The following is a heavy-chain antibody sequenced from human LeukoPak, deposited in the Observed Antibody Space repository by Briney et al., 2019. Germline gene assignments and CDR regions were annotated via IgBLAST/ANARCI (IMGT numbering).Heavy chain of an antibody. CDR2: IYYSGST. V-gene: IGHV4-59*01. Sequence: PSETLSLTCTVSGGSISSYYWSWIRRPPGKGLEWIGYIYYSGSTNYNPSLKSRVTISVDTSKNQFSLKLSSVTAADTAVYYCARAKASLRFLEWFPLDYWGQGTLVTVSS. CDR3: ARAKASLRFLEWFPLDY. D-gene: IGHD3-3*01. CDR1: GGSISSYY. J-gene: IGHJ4*02.